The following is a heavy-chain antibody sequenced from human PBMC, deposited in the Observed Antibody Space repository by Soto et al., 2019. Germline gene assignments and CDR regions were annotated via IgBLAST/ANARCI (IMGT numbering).Heavy chain of an antibody. J-gene: IGHJ4*02. Sequence: HPGGSLRLSCAASGFTFSSYAMHWVRQAPGKGLEWVAVISYDGSNKYYADSVKGRFTISRDNSKNTLYLQMNSLRAEDTAVYYCAREKKIAAAGFDYWGQGTLVTVSS. CDR2: ISYDGSNK. D-gene: IGHD6-13*01. V-gene: IGHV3-30-3*01. CDR1: GFTFSSYA. CDR3: AREKKIAAAGFDY.